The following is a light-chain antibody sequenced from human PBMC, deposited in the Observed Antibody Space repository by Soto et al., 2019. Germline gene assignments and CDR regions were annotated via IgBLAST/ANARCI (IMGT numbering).Light chain of an antibody. Sequence: EIVLTQPPGTLSLSPWERATLSCRASQSVSTYLAWYQQKPGQAPRLLIYDASNRATGIPARFSGSGSATDFTLTISSLEPEDFAVYYCQQRSSWITFGQGTRLEI. J-gene: IGKJ5*01. CDR1: QSVSTY. V-gene: IGKV3-11*01. CDR3: QQRSSWIT. CDR2: DAS.